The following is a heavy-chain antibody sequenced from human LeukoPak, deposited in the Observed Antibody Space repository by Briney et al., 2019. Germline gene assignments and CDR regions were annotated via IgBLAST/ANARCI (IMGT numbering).Heavy chain of an antibody. V-gene: IGHV3-23*01. CDR2: ISGSGGRT. CDR1: RFTFSSYA. Sequence: GGSLRLSCAPSRFTFSSYAMRWVRQPPGKGLEWVSAISGSGGRTHYADSVKGRFTISRDNSKNTLYLQMNSLRAENTAVYYCAKDHYGDYAPWRSYYYFGIDVWGQGTTVTVSS. CDR3: AKDHYGDYAPWRSYYYFGIDV. J-gene: IGHJ6*02. D-gene: IGHD4-17*01.